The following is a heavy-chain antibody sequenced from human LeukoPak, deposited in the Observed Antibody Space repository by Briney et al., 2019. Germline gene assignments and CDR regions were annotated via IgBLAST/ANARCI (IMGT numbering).Heavy chain of an antibody. CDR3: AKDRRGNYYYFDY. D-gene: IGHD1-7*01. CDR2: ISDSGGST. J-gene: IGHJ4*02. CDR1: GFTFSSYS. Sequence: QSGGSLRLSCAASGFTFSSYSMNWVRQAPGKGLEWVSGISDSGGSTYYADSVKGRFTISRDNSKNTLYLQMNSLRAEDTAVYFCAKDRRGNYYYFDYWGQGTLVTVSS. V-gene: IGHV3-23*01.